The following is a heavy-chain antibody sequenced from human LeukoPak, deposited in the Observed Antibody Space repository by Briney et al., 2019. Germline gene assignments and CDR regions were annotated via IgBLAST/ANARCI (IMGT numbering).Heavy chain of an antibody. CDR1: GGSISSGGYY. V-gene: IGHV4-31*03. CDR2: IYYSGST. D-gene: IGHD3-10*01. Sequence: SETLSLTCTVSGGSISSGGYYWSWIRQHPGKGLEWSGYIYYSGSTYYNPSLKRRVTISVDTSKNQFSLKLSSVTAADTAVYYCASTYYYGSGSYIWGQGTLVTVSS. J-gene: IGHJ4*02. CDR3: ASTYYYGSGSYI.